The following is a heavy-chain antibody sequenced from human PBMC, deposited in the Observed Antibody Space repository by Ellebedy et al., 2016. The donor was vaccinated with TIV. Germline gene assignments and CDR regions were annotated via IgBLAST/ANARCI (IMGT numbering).Heavy chain of an antibody. Sequence: GGSLRLSCAASGFTFGSYAMHWVRQAPGKGLEWVAVISYDGSNKYYADSVKGRFTISRDNSKNTLYLQMNSLRAEDTAVYYCARGGYSSSWYGYFDYWGQGTLVTVSS. CDR2: ISYDGSNK. CDR1: GFTFGSYA. V-gene: IGHV3-30-3*01. J-gene: IGHJ4*02. D-gene: IGHD6-13*01. CDR3: ARGGYSSSWYGYFDY.